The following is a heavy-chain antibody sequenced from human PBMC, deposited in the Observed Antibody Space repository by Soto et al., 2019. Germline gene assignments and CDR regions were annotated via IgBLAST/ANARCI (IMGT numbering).Heavy chain of an antibody. CDR1: GFTFSSYG. J-gene: IGHJ4*02. D-gene: IGHD6-13*01. CDR3: ARDLLSDSSSCEIDY. CDR2: IWYDGSNK. Sequence: QVQLVESGGGVVQPGRSLRLSCAASGFTFSSYGMHGVRQAPGKGLEWVAVIWYDGSNKYYADSVKGRFTISRDNSKNTLDLQMNSLRAEDTAVYYCARDLLSDSSSCEIDYWGQGTLVTVSS. V-gene: IGHV3-33*01.